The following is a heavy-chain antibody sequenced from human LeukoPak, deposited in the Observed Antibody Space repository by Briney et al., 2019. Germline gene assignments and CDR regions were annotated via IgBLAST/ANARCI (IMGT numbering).Heavy chain of an antibody. CDR3: ARVIAAAGPSYFDY. D-gene: IGHD6-13*01. Sequence: PSETLSLTCTVSGGSISSYYWSWIRQPPGKGLEWIGYIYYSGSTIYNPSLKSRVTISVDTSKNQFSLKLSSVTAADTAVYYCARVIAAAGPSYFDYWGQGTLVTVSS. CDR2: IYYSGST. J-gene: IGHJ4*02. V-gene: IGHV4-59*01. CDR1: GGSISSYY.